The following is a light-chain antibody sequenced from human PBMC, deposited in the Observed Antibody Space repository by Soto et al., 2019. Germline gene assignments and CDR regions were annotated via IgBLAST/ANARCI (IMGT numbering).Light chain of an antibody. CDR1: QSVTTN. CDR2: AIS. Sequence: DIQMTQSPSSLSASVGDRVTITCRASQSVTTNLHWYKQKAVEAPKLLIYAISNLQSGVSARFSSSESGTDFSLTINTLQPEDFATYYCQQGYSTPWTFGQGTKVDVK. CDR3: QQGYSTPWT. J-gene: IGKJ1*01. V-gene: IGKV1-39*01.